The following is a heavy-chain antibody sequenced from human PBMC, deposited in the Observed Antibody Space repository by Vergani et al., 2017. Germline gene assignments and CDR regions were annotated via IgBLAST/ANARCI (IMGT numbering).Heavy chain of an antibody. V-gene: IGHV3-30*03. D-gene: IGHD2-2*02. Sequence: QVQLVESGGGVVQPGGSLRLSCTASGFIFSSHGMHWVRQAPGKGLEWVVGISFDGTNEYYPDLVKGRFTISRDIAKNTLYLQVRSLRLEDTGVYHCVRDRGLCAGGRCYTEAWDYWGQGTPVTVSS. CDR2: ISFDGTNE. J-gene: IGHJ4*02. CDR1: GFIFSSHG. CDR3: VRDRGLCAGGRCYTEAWDY.